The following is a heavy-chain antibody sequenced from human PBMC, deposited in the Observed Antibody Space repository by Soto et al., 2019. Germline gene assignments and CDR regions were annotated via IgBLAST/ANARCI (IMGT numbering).Heavy chain of an antibody. J-gene: IGHJ6*02. CDR3: ARDFIRKITIFGVVIMGPTNSPYYYYCGMDV. V-gene: IGHV1-46*01. CDR1: GYTFTSYY. D-gene: IGHD3-3*01. CDR2: INPSGGST. Sequence: ASVKVSCKASGYTFTSYYMHWVRQAPGQGLEWMGIINPSGGSTSYAQKFQGRVTMTRDTSTSTVYMELSSLRSEDTAVYYCARDFIRKITIFGVVIMGPTNSPYYYYCGMDVWGQGTTVTVSS.